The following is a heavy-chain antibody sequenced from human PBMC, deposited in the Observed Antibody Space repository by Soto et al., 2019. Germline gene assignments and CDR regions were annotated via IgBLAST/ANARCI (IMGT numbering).Heavy chain of an antibody. CDR1: GGSISSGGYY. V-gene: IGHV4-31*03. CDR2: IYYSGST. J-gene: IGHJ4*02. CDR3: ARGRWLQFRVPDY. Sequence: QVQLQESGPGLVKPSQTLSLTCTVSGGSISSGGYYWSWMRQHPGKGLEWIGYIYYSGSTYYNPSLKSRVTISVDTSKNQFSLKLSSVTAADTAVYYCARGRWLQFRVPDYWGQGTLVTVSS. D-gene: IGHD5-12*01.